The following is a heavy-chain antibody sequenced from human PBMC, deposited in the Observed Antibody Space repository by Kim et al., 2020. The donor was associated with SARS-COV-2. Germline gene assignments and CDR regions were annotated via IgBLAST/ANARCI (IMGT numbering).Heavy chain of an antibody. J-gene: IGHJ6*04. CDR1: GGTLSNYW. CDR2: INSDGSMT. D-gene: IGHD3-3*01. CDR3: LRVDYDFCRGDYMDV. Sequence: GGSLRLSCGVSGGTLSNYWMDWVRQAPGKGLVWVSRINSDGSMTSYADSVKGRFTISRDNVKNTFFLQMNSLRAEETAVYYCLRVDYDFCRGDYMDVWV. V-gene: IGHV3-74*01.